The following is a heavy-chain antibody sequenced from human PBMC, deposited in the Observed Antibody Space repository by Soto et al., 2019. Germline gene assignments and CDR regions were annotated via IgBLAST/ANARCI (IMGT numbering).Heavy chain of an antibody. D-gene: IGHD6-19*01. J-gene: IGHJ4*02. CDR1: GGTFSSYT. Sequence: QVQLVQSGAEVKKPGSSVKVSCKASGGTFSSYTISWVRQAPGQGLEWMGRIIPILGIANYAQKFQGRVTITADKSTSTAYMELSSLRSEDTAVYYCAARGSSGWYDDYWGQGTLVTVSS. CDR2: IIPILGIA. CDR3: AARGSSGWYDDY. V-gene: IGHV1-69*02.